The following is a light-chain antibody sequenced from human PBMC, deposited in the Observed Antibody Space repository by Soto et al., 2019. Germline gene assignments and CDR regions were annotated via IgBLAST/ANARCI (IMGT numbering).Light chain of an antibody. CDR1: QSVPSSC. V-gene: IGKV3-20*01. Sequence: EIVLTQSPGTLSLSPGERATLSCRASQSVPSSCLAWYQQKPGQAPRLLIYDASSRATGIPDRFSGSESGTDFTLTISRLEPEDFVVYYCHQYGASPLTFGGGTKVGIK. CDR2: DAS. J-gene: IGKJ4*01. CDR3: HQYGASPLT.